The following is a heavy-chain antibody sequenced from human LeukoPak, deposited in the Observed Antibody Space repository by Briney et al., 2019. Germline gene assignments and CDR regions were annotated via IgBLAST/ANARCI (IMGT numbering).Heavy chain of an antibody. Sequence: GASLQISCKASGYTFSHYWIGWVRQLPGEGLEWVGIFHPADSDTRYSPSFQGQVTISADRSTNTAHLQWSSLKTSDNAIYYCARLNGGSYYFDFWGQGTLISVSS. D-gene: IGHD1-26*01. V-gene: IGHV5-51*01. CDR1: GYTFSHYW. J-gene: IGHJ4*02. CDR3: ARLNGGSYYFDF. CDR2: FHPADSDT.